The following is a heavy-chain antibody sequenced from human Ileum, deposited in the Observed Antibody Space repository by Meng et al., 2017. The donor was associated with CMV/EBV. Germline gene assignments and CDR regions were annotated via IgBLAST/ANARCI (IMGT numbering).Heavy chain of an antibody. CDR2: IRNRAESYTI. J-gene: IGHJ5*02. V-gene: IGHV3-72*01. CDR1: GFIFSDQH. Sequence: SGFIFSDQHMDWVRQATGKGLEWVGRIRNRAESYTIDYAASVRGRFIISRDDSKNSLYLQMNNLETEDTAVYYCARDLSRGISYETGSWGQGTLVTVSS. CDR3: ARDLSRGISYETGS. D-gene: IGHD3-16*01.